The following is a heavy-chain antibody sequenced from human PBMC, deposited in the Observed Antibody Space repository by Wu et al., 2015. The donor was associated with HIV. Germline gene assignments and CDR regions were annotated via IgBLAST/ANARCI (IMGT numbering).Heavy chain of an antibody. J-gene: IGHJ6*03. CDR3: ARPTYYCSSTSCAYYMDV. Sequence: WMGWINPNSGGTNFAQKFQGRVTMTRDTSISTAYMELSRLRSDDTAIYYCARPTYYCSSTSCAYYMDVWGKGTTVTVSS. D-gene: IGHD2-2*01. V-gene: IGHV1-2*02. CDR2: INPNSGGT.